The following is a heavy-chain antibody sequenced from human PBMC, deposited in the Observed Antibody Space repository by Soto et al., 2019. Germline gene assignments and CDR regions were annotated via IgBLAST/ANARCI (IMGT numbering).Heavy chain of an antibody. V-gene: IGHV3-33*01. J-gene: IGHJ6*02. D-gene: IGHD2-15*01. Sequence: QVQLVESGGGVVQPGRSLRLSCAASGFTFSSYGMHWVRQAPGKGLEWVAVIWYDGSNKYYADSVKGRFTISRDNSKNTLYLQMNSLRAEDTAVYYCARDIGLGGDGMDVWGQGTTVTVSS. CDR3: ARDIGLGGDGMDV. CDR1: GFTFSSYG. CDR2: IWYDGSNK.